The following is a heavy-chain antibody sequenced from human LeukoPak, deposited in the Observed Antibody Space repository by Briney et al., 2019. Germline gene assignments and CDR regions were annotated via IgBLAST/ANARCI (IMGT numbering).Heavy chain of an antibody. CDR3: ARGRYSGSYYY. V-gene: IGHV3-33*01. J-gene: IGHJ4*02. D-gene: IGHD1-26*01. CDR1: GFTFSSYG. CDR2: IWYDGSNK. Sequence: GGSLRLSCAASGFTFSSYGMHWVRQAPGKGLEWVAVIWYDGSNKYYGDSVKGRFTISRDNSKNTLYLQMNSLRAEDTAVYYCARGRYSGSYYYWGQGTLVTVSS.